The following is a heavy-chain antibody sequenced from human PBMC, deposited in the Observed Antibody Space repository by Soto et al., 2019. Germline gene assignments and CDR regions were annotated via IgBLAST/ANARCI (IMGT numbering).Heavy chain of an antibody. CDR3: ARESSSLLLASGKKIDP. J-gene: IGHJ5*01. D-gene: IGHD3-10*01. CDR1: GDSVNSGHYY. V-gene: IGHV4-61*01. CDR2: IYYSGST. Sequence: SETLSLTCTVSGDSVNSGHYYWNWIRQSPGKGLEWIGYIYYSGSTNYNSSLKSRLSISIDTSRNQFSLKLTSVTAADTAVYYCARESSSLLLASGKKIDPWGQG.